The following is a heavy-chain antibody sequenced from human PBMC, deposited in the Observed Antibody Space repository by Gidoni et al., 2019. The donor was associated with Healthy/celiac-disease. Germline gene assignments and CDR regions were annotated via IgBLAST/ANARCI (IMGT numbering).Heavy chain of an antibody. CDR1: GFTVRRNY. J-gene: IGHJ4*02. V-gene: IGHV3-53*01. CDR2: SYSGGST. Sequence: VQLVESGGALFQPGGSLRLSCAASGFTVRRNYRSWVRQAPGKGLEWVSVSYSGGSTYYADSVKGRFTISRDNSKHPLYLEMNGQRAEYTAVYYCAGELRSSSRGGRAFDYWGQGTLVTVSS. CDR3: AGELRSSSRGGRAFDY. D-gene: IGHD6-6*01.